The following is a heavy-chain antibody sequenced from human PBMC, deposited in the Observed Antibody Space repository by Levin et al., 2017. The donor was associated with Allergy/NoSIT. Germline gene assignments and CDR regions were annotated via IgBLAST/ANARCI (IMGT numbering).Heavy chain of an antibody. J-gene: IGHJ6*02. CDR2: INSDGSST. CDR3: ATGEDCSSTSCYERYYDDGMDV. D-gene: IGHD2-2*01. Sequence: ETLSLTCAASGFTFSSYWMHWVRQAPGKGLVWVSRINSDGSSTSYADSVKGRFTISRDNAKNTLYLQMNSLRAEDTAVYYCATGEDCSSTSCYERYYDDGMDVWGQGTTVTVSS. V-gene: IGHV3-74*01. CDR1: GFTFSSYW.